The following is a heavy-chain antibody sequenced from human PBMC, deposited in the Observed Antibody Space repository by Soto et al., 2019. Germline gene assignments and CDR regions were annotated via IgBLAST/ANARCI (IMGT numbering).Heavy chain of an antibody. V-gene: IGHV3-48*01. CDR1: GFTFSSYS. CDR3: ARGLRLERPIHFDY. D-gene: IGHD1-1*01. CDR2: ISSSSSTI. J-gene: IGHJ4*02. Sequence: GSLRLSCAASGFTFSSYSMNWVRQAPGKGLEWVSYISSSSSTIYYADSVKGRFTISRDNAKNSLYLQMNSLRAEDTAVYYCARGLRLERPIHFDYWGQGTLVTVSS.